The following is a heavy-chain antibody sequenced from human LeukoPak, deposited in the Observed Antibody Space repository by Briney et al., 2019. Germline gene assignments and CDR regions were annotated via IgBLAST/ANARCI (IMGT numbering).Heavy chain of an antibody. CDR3: ARDLEPYYYDSSGYPGAFDI. CDR2: IWYDGSNK. Sequence: PGRSLRLSCAASGFTFSSYGMHWVRQAPGKGLEWVAVIWYDGSNKYYADSVKGRFTISRDNSKNTLYLQTNSLRAEDTAVYYCARDLEPYYYDSSGYPGAFDIWGQGTMVTVSS. V-gene: IGHV3-33*01. J-gene: IGHJ3*02. CDR1: GFTFSSYG. D-gene: IGHD3-22*01.